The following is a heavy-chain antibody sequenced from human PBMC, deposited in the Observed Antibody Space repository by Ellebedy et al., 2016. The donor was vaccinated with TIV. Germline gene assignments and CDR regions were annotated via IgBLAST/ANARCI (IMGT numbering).Heavy chain of an antibody. D-gene: IGHD2-2*01. V-gene: IGHV3-23*01. CDR3: AKDQRYCSSTSCSYFDY. J-gene: IGHJ4*02. CDR2: ISGSGGST. CDR1: GFTFSSYA. Sequence: GESLKISXAASGFTFSSYAMSWVRQAPGKGLEWVSAISGSGGSTYYADSVKGRFTISRDNSKNTLYLQMNSLRAEDTAVYYCAKDQRYCSSTSCSYFDYWGQGTLVTVSS.